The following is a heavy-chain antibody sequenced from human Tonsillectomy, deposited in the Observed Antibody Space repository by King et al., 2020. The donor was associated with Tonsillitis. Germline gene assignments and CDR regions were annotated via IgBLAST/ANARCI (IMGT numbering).Heavy chain of an antibody. CDR3: ARISHYDINWFDP. Sequence: TLKESGPVLVKPTETLTLTCTVSGFSLTNSRMGVSWIRQPPGKALEWLAHIFSNDEKSYSTTSLKSRLTISKDTSKSQVVLTMTNMDPVDIATYYCARISHYDINWFDPWGQGTLVTVSS. D-gene: IGHD3-3*01. V-gene: IGHV2-26*01. CDR1: GFSLTNSRMG. CDR2: IFSNDEK. J-gene: IGHJ5*02.